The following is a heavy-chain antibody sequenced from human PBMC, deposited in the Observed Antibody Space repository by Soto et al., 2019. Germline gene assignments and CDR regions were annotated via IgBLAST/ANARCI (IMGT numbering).Heavy chain of an antibody. D-gene: IGHD1-26*01. CDR2: IYNSGNT. V-gene: IGHV4-31*03. J-gene: IGHJ4*02. CDR3: ARAKGRSFFEY. Sequence: PSETLSLTYTVSDGYISSGGYYWSWNRQHPGKDLEWIGYIYNSGNTYYNSSLKSRVTISGDTSKNQFSLRLTSVTAADTATYYCARAKGRSFFEYWGQGTVVTVSS. CDR1: DGYISSGGYY.